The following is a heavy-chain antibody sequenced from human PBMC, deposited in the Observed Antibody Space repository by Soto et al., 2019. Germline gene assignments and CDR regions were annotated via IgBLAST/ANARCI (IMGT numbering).Heavy chain of an antibody. CDR3: ARDRYSSGWYDLDY. V-gene: IGHV3-33*01. CDR2: IWYDGSNK. Sequence: QVQLVDSGGGVVQPGGSLRLSCAASGFTFSSYGMHWVRQAPGKGLEWVAVIWYDGSNKYYADSVKGRFTISRDNSQNTLYMQMNSGRDEDTAVYYCARDRYSSGWYDLDYWGQGTLVSVSS. J-gene: IGHJ4*02. CDR1: GFTFSSYG. D-gene: IGHD6-19*01.